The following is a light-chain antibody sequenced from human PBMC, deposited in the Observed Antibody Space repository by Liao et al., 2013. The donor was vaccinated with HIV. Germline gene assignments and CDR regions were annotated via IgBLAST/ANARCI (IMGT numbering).Light chain of an antibody. CDR1: KLGDKY. CDR2: QDS. V-gene: IGLV3-1*01. CDR3: QVVGQYLVV. J-gene: IGLJ2*01. Sequence: SYELTQPPSVSVSPGQTASITCSGDKLGDKYACWYQQKPGQSPVLVIYQDSKRPSGIPERFSGSNSGNTATLTISGTQAMDEADYYCQVVGQYLVVF.